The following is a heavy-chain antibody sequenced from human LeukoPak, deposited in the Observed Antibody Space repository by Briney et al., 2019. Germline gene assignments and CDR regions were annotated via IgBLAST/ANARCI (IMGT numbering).Heavy chain of an antibody. CDR1: GFTFSSYW. Sequence: PGGSLRLSCAASGFTFSSYWMSWVRQAPGKGLEWVANIKQDGSEKYYVDSVKGRLTISRDNAKNSLYLQMNSLRAEDTAVYYCAREYSSGWLGWFDPWGQGTLVTVSS. V-gene: IGHV3-7*01. J-gene: IGHJ5*02. CDR3: AREYSSGWLGWFDP. CDR2: IKQDGSEK. D-gene: IGHD6-19*01.